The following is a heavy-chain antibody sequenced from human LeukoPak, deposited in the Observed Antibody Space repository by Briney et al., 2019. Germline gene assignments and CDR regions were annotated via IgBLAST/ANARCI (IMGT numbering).Heavy chain of an antibody. CDR3: ARLSYRFLSPDY. D-gene: IGHD1-26*01. J-gene: IGHJ4*02. CDR1: GVSIISGSYL. V-gene: IGHV4-39*01. CDR2: IYYSGST. Sequence: SETLSLTCTVSGVSIISGSYLWGWIRQPPGRGLEWIGSIYYSGSTYYNPSLKSRVTISADTSKNQFSLKLNSVTAADTAVYYCARLSYRFLSPDYWGQGTLVTVSS.